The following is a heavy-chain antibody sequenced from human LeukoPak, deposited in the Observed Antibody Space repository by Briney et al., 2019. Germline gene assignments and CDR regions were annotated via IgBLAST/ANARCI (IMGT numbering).Heavy chain of an antibody. CDR2: INHSGST. Sequence: SETLSLTCAVYGGSLSGYYWSWIRQPPGKGLEWIGEINHSGSTNYNPSLKSRVTISVDTSKNQFSLKLSSVTAADTAVYYCVTAENDAFDIWGQGTMVTVSS. CDR3: VTAENDAFDI. V-gene: IGHV4-34*03. J-gene: IGHJ3*02. D-gene: IGHD1-14*01. CDR1: GGSLSGYY.